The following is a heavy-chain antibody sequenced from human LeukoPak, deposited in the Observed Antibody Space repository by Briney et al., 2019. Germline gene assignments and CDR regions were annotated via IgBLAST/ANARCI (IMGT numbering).Heavy chain of an antibody. CDR2: ISDSGGST. CDR1: GFSLSRYA. D-gene: IGHD6-13*01. Sequence: SGGSLRLSCAVSGFSLSRYAMSWVRKAPGKGLEWVSAISDSGGSTYYADSAKGRFTISRDNSRNTLYLQMNTLRAEDTAVYYCAKCRGSSWSDYFDYWGQGTLVTVSS. V-gene: IGHV3-23*01. J-gene: IGHJ4*02. CDR3: AKCRGSSWSDYFDY.